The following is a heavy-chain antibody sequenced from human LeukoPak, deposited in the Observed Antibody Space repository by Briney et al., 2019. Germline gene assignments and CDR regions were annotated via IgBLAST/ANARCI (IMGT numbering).Heavy chain of an antibody. CDR3: VALLWGSSWYLDY. V-gene: IGHV4-30-2*01. CDR1: GGSISSGGYS. CDR2: IYHSGST. Sequence: SQTLSLTCAVSGGSISSGGYSWSWIRQPPGKGLEWIGYIYHSGSTYYNPSLKRRVTISVDRSKNQFSLKLSSVTAADTAVYYCVALLWGSSWYLDYWGQGTLVTVSS. J-gene: IGHJ4*02. D-gene: IGHD6-13*01.